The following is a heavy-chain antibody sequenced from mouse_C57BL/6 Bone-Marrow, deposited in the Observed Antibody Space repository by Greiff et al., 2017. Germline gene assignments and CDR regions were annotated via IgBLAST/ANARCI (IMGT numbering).Heavy chain of an antibody. CDR3: ARQPGSFDY. CDR1: GFTFSSYG. J-gene: IGHJ2*01. D-gene: IGHD2-2*01. Sequence: EVKLMESGGDLVKPGGSLKLSCAASGFTFSSYGMSWVRQTPDKRLEWVATISSGGSYTYYPDSVKGRFTLSRDNAKNTLYLQMSSLKSEDTSMYYCARQPGSFDYWGQGTTLTVSS. V-gene: IGHV5-6*01. CDR2: ISSGGSYT.